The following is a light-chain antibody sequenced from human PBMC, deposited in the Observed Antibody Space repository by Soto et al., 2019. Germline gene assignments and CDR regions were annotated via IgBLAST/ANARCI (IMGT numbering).Light chain of an antibody. J-gene: IGLJ1*01. V-gene: IGLV2-14*01. Sequence: QSALTHPASVSGSPGQSITISCTGTSSDVGGYNYVSWYQQHPGKAPKLMIYEVSNRPSGVSNRFSGSKSGNTASLTISGLQAEDEAAYYCSSYTSSSTPGVFGTGTKVTV. CDR2: EVS. CDR3: SSYTSSSTPGV. CDR1: SSDVGGYNY.